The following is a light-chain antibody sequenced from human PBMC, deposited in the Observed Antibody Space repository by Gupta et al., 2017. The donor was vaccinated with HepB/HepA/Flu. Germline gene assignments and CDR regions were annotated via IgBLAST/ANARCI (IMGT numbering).Light chain of an antibody. V-gene: IGLV2-23*02. J-gene: IGLJ2*01. CDR1: SSDVGGYNL. CDR2: EVH. Sequence: QSALTQPASVSGSPGQTITISCTGSSSDVGGYNLVSWYQQHPGKVPKVLLYEVHKRPSGLSDRFSGSRSGNTASLTISGIQAEDEADYYCCSFAGSSTFMLFGGGTKLPVL. CDR3: CSFAGSSTFML.